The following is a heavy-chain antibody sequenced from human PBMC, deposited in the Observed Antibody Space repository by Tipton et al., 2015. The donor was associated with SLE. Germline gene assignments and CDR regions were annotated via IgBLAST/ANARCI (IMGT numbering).Heavy chain of an antibody. CDR1: RFTFSTYA. CDR3: AKEGDDSSGYHFDS. Sequence: SLRLSCAASRFTFSTYAMSWARQAPGKGRGWVSAISGSGESTYFADSVKGRFTISRDNSENTLYLQMNSLRAEDTAIYYCAKEGDDSSGYHFDSWGQGTLVTVSS. V-gene: IGHV3-23*01. CDR2: ISGSGEST. D-gene: IGHD3-22*01. J-gene: IGHJ4*02.